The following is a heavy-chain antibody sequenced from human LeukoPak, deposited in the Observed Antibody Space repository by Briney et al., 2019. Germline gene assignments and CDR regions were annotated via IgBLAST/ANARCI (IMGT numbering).Heavy chain of an antibody. Sequence: SETLSLICAVYCESFSGYYWSWIRQPPGKGLEWIGEINHSGSTNYNPSLKSRVTISVDTSKNQFSLKLSSVTAADTAVYYCARLTMVRGVIPTWGQGTLITVSS. CDR1: CESFSGYY. J-gene: IGHJ5*02. D-gene: IGHD3-10*01. V-gene: IGHV4-34*01. CDR2: INHSGST. CDR3: ARLTMVRGVIPT.